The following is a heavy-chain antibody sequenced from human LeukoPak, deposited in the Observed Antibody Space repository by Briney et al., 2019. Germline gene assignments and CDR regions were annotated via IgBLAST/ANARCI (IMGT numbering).Heavy chain of an antibody. J-gene: IGHJ4*02. CDR2: IYDSGST. CDR3: ARQRISGSSLSYFDY. Sequence: SETLSLTCTVSGGSISSYYWSWIRHPPGKGLEWIGNIYDSGSTNYNPSLKSRVTISVDTSKNQCSLKLSSVTAADTAVYYCARQRISGSSLSYFDYWGQGTLVNVSS. CDR1: GGSISSYY. V-gene: IGHV4-59*01. D-gene: IGHD3-22*01.